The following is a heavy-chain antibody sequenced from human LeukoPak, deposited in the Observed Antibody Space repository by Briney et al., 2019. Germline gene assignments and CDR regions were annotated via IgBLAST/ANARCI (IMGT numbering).Heavy chain of an antibody. CDR2: ISGSGGST. V-gene: IGHV3-23*01. Sequence: ETLSLTCAVSGASIDSHSWWSWVRQAPGKGLEWVSAISGSGGSTYYADSVKGRFTISRDNSKNTLYLQMNSLRAEDTAVYYCAKAGDYYGSGSYYSYWGQGTLVTVSS. CDR3: AKAGDYYGSGSYYSY. J-gene: IGHJ4*02. D-gene: IGHD3-10*01. CDR1: GASIDSHS.